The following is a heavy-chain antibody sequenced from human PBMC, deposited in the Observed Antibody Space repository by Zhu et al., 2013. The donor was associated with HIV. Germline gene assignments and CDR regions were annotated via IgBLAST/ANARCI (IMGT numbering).Heavy chain of an antibody. V-gene: IGHV4-34*01. D-gene: IGHD2-15*01. Sequence: QVQLQQWGAGLLKPSETLSLTCAVYGGSFSAYYWSWIRQPPGKGLEWIGEIDRNGSTNYNPSLKSRVTISVDTSKNQFSLKLSSVTAADTAVYYCATFKNLGYCSGGSCPKYYFDYWGQGTLVTVSS. CDR3: ATFKNLGYCSGGSCPKYYFDY. J-gene: IGHJ4*02. CDR1: GGSFSAYY. CDR2: IDRNGST.